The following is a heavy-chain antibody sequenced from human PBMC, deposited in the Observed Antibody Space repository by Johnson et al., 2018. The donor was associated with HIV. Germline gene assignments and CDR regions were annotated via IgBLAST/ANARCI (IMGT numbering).Heavy chain of an antibody. Sequence: QLVESGGGVVQPGGSLRLSCAASGFTFSNYDMHWVRQAPGKGLEWVAVISYDGTEKYYAESVKARFTISRDNSKNTLYLQMNSLRAEDTAVYYCAKAYYEEERPMGVDAFDIWGQGTMVTVSS. V-gene: IGHV3-33*05. J-gene: IGHJ3*02. CDR2: ISYDGTEK. D-gene: IGHD1-26*01. CDR1: GFTFSNYD. CDR3: AKAYYEEERPMGVDAFDI.